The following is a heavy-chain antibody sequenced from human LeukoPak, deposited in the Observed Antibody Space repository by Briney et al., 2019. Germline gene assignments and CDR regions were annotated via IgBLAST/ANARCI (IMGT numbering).Heavy chain of an antibody. CDR2: IYSSGST. CDR1: GGSISSSLYY. CDR3: ARLSGPAAKLYSFDY. V-gene: IGHV4-39*01. J-gene: IGHJ4*02. Sequence: SETLSLTCTVSGGSISSSLYYWGWIRQPPGKGPEWIGNIYSSGSTHYNPSFKSRVLIFVDTSKNQFSLILSSVTASDTAIYYCARLSGPAAKLYSFDYWGQGTVVAVSS. D-gene: IGHD6-25*01.